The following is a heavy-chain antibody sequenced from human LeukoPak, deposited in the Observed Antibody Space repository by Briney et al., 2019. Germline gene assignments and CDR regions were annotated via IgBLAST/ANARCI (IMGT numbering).Heavy chain of an antibody. V-gene: IGHV3-7*03. Sequence: GSLRLSCAASGFTFSSYWMNWARQAPGKGLGWVASINHNGNVNYYVDSVKGRFTISRDNAKNSLYLQMSNLRAEDTAVYFCARGGGLDVWGQGATVTVSS. J-gene: IGHJ6*02. D-gene: IGHD3-16*01. CDR1: GFTFSSYW. CDR3: ARGGGLDV. CDR2: INHNGNVN.